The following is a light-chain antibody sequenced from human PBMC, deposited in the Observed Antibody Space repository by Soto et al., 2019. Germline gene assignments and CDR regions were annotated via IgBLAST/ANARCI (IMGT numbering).Light chain of an antibody. CDR2: GAS. CDR3: QQYGSSSVT. Sequence: ESVLTQSPGTLSLSPGERATLSCRASQSVSSSYLAWYQQKPGQAPRLLIYGASSRATGIPDRFRGSGAGTDFTLTISRLEPEDFAVYYCQQYGSSSVTFGHGTRLEI. V-gene: IGKV3-20*01. CDR1: QSVSSSY. J-gene: IGKJ5*01.